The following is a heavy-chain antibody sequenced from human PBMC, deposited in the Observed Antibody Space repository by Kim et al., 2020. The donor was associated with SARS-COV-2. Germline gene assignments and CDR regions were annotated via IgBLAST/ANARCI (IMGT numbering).Heavy chain of an antibody. CDR2: IYYSGST. Sequence: SETLSLTCTVSGGSISSGGYYWSWIRQHPGKGLEWIGYIYYSGSTYYNPSLKSRVTISVDTSKNQFSLKLSSVTAADTAVYYCASGWGDYDFWRGVSVWGQGTTVTVSS. J-gene: IGHJ6*02. CDR3: ASGWGDYDFWRGVSV. V-gene: IGHV4-31*03. D-gene: IGHD3-3*01. CDR1: GGSISSGGYY.